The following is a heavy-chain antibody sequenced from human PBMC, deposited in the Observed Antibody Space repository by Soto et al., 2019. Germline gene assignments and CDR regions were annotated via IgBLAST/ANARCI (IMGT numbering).Heavy chain of an antibody. CDR3: ASDPAYDFWSSYYFDY. D-gene: IGHD3-3*01. V-gene: IGHV3-48*01. Sequence: EVQLVESGGGLVQPGGSLRLSCAASGFTFSSYSMNWVRQAPGKGLEWVSYISSSSSTIYYADSVKGRFTISRDNAKNSLYLQMNSLRAEDTAVYYCASDPAYDFWSSYYFDYWGQGTLVTVSS. J-gene: IGHJ4*02. CDR1: GFTFSSYS. CDR2: ISSSSSTI.